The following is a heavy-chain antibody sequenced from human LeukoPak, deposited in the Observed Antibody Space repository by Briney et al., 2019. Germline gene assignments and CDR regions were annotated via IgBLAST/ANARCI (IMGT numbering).Heavy chain of an antibody. V-gene: IGHV1-58*01. CDR3: AAGYQCSSTSCYSRGDI. D-gene: IGHD2-2*01. Sequence: SVKVSCKASGFTFTSSAVQWVRQARGQRLEWIGWIVVGSGNTNYAQKFQERVTITRDMSTSTAYMELSSLRSEDTAVYYCAAGYQCSSTSCYSRGDIWGQGTMVTVSS. CDR1: GFTFTSSA. CDR2: IVVGSGNT. J-gene: IGHJ3*02.